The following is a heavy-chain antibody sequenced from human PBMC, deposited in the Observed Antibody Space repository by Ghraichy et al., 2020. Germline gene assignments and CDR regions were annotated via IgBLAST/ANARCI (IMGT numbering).Heavy chain of an antibody. D-gene: IGHD3-10*01. J-gene: IGHJ5*02. CDR3: ARVRMVRGVIIWFDP. CDR2: IYPGDSDT. Sequence: GESLNISCKGSGYSFTSNWIGWVRQMPGKGLEWMGIIYPGDSDTRYSPSFQGQVTISADKSISTAYLQWSSLKASDTAMYYCARVRMVRGVIIWFDPWGQGTLVTVSS. V-gene: IGHV5-51*01. CDR1: GYSFTSNW.